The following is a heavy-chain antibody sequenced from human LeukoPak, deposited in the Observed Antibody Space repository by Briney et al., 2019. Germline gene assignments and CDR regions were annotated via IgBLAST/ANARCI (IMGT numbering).Heavy chain of an antibody. CDR3: ARASSGYDY. CDR2: ISSYGGST. CDR1: GFTFNSYA. Sequence: PGGSLRLSCAASGFTFNSYARHWPRQAPGKGLEYVSAISSYGGSTYYAHSVKGRFTISRDNSKNTPYLLTGSLRAEHRVVYYCARASSGYDYWGQGTLVTVSS. D-gene: IGHD1-14*01. V-gene: IGHV3-64*01. J-gene: IGHJ4*02.